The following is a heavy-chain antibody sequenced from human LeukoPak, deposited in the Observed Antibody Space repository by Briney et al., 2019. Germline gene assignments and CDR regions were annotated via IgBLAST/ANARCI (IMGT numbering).Heavy chain of an antibody. V-gene: IGHV4-34*01. CDR2: INHSGST. Sequence: PSETLSLTCAVYGGSFSGYYWSWIRQPPGKGLEWIGEINHSGSTNYNPSLKSRVTMSVDTSKNQFSLKLSSVTAADTAVYYCAGLVGSTSNWGQGTLVTVSS. CDR3: AGLVGSTSN. CDR1: GGSFSGYY. J-gene: IGHJ4*02. D-gene: IGHD2-2*01.